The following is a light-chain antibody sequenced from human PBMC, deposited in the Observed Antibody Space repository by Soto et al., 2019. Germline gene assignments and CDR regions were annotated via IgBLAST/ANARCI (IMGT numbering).Light chain of an antibody. CDR3: SSYTRTSTYV. V-gene: IGLV2-14*01. J-gene: IGLJ1*01. Sequence: QSALTQPASVSGSPGQSITISCTGTSSDVGAYNYVSWYQQHPGKAPSLMIYDVTNRPSGVSNRFSGSKSGNTASLTISGLQAKDEADYYCSSYTRTSTYVFGAGTKVTVL. CDR2: DVT. CDR1: SSDVGAYNY.